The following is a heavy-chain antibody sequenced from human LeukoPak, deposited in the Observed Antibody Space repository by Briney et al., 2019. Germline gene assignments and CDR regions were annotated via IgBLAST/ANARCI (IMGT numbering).Heavy chain of an antibody. CDR2: ISYDGSNK. J-gene: IGHJ4*02. CDR1: GFTFSSYA. CDR3: ARVVHSYGEFDY. D-gene: IGHD5-18*01. Sequence: GGSLRLSCAASGFTFSSYAMHWVRQAPGKGLEWVAVISYDGSNKYYADSVKGRFTISRDNSKNTLYLQMNSLRAEDTAVYYCARVVHSYGEFDYWGQGTLVTVSS. V-gene: IGHV3-30-3*01.